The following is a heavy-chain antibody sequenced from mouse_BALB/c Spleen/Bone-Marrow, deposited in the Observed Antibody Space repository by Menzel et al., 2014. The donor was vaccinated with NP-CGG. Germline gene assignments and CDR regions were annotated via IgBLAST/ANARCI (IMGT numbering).Heavy chain of an antibody. CDR1: GDSITSGY. D-gene: IGHD2-4*01. CDR3: ARWGDYDGYFDV. CDR2: ISYSGST. Sequence: EVKLQESGPSLVKPSQTLSLTCSVTGDSITSGYWNWIRKFPGNKLEYMGYISYSGSTYYNPSLKSRISITRDTSKNXYYLQLNSVTTEDTATYYCARWGDYDGYFDVWGAGTTVTVSS. V-gene: IGHV3-8*02. J-gene: IGHJ1*01.